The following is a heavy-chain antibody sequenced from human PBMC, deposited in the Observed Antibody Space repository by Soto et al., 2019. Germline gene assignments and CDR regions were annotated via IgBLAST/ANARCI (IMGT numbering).Heavy chain of an antibody. CDR2: IWYDGSNE. D-gene: IGHD6-13*01. CDR3: ARDLHAAPDLEYSQH. J-gene: IGHJ1*01. V-gene: IGHV3-33*01. CDR1: GFTFSSYG. Sequence: QVQLVESGGGVVQPGRSLRLSCAASGFTFSSYGMHWVRQAPGKGLEWLAVIWYDGSNEYYADSVKGRFTISRDNSKNTLYLQMNSRRAEDTAVYYCARDLHAAPDLEYSQHWGQGTLVTVSS.